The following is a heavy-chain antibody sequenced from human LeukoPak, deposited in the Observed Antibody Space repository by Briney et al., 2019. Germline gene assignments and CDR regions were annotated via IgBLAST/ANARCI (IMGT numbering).Heavy chain of an antibody. V-gene: IGHV1-2*02. Sequence: GASVKVSCKASGYTFTGYYMHWVRPAPGQGLEWMGWINPNSGGTNYAQKFQGRVTMTRDTSISTAYMELSRLRSDDTAVYYCARRRAAAIYFDYWGQGTLVTVSS. CDR3: ARRRAAAIYFDY. CDR2: INPNSGGT. D-gene: IGHD2-2*01. J-gene: IGHJ4*02. CDR1: GYTFTGYY.